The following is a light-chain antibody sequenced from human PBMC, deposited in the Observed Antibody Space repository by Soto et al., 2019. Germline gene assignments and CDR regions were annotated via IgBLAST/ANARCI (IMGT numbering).Light chain of an antibody. Sequence: DIQMTQSPSTLSASVGDRVTITCRASQSISSWLAWYQQKPGKAPKLLIYKASSLESGVPSRFSGSGPGTEFTLTSSSLQPDDFATYYCQQYNSYSKTFGQGTKVEIK. J-gene: IGKJ1*01. CDR1: QSISSW. CDR2: KAS. V-gene: IGKV1-5*03. CDR3: QQYNSYSKT.